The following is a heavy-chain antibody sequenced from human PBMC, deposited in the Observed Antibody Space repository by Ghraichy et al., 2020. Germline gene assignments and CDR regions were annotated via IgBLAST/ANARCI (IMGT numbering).Heavy chain of an antibody. J-gene: IGHJ4*02. V-gene: IGHV3-30*18. CDR2: ISYDGSEK. Sequence: GGSLRLSCAASGFTFSIYGMHWVRQAPGKGLEWVAVISYDGSEKHYVDSVKGRFTISRDNSKSTLYLQMNSLRPEDTAVYYCAKAGDGLHIPSYWGQGTLVSVSS. D-gene: IGHD3-16*01. CDR1: GFTFSIYG. CDR3: AKAGDGLHIPSY.